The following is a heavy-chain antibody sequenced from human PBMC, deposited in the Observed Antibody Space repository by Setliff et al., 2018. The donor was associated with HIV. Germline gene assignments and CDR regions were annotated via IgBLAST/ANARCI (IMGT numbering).Heavy chain of an antibody. V-gene: IGHV4-59*11. D-gene: IGHD2-21*01. Sequence: SETLSLTCSVSGSSISDHYWWAWVRQAPGKGLEWIGYIYYSGSTNYHPSLKSRVTISVDTSKNQFSLKLSSVTAADTAVYYCARDNWGGLVDYWGQGTLVTVSS. J-gene: IGHJ4*02. CDR2: IYYSGST. CDR3: ARDNWGGLVDY. CDR1: GSSISDHY.